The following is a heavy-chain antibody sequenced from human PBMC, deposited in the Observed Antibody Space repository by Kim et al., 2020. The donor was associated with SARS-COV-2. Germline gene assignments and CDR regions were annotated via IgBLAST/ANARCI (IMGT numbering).Heavy chain of an antibody. V-gene: IGHV4-39*01. J-gene: IGHJ3*02. Sequence: SETLSLTCTVSGGSISSSSYYWGWIRQPPGKGLEWIGSIYYSGSTYYNPSLKSRVTISVDTSKNQFSLKLSSVTAADTAVYYCARGLLLWFGADAFDNWGQGTMVTVSS. D-gene: IGHD3-10*01. CDR3: ARGLLLWFGADAFDN. CDR2: IYYSGST. CDR1: GGSISSSSYY.